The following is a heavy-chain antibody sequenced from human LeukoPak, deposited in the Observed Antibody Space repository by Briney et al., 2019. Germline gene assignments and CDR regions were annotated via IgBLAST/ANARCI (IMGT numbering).Heavy chain of an antibody. CDR2: INPSGGST. CDR1: GYTFTSYY. J-gene: IGHJ6*02. CDR3: ARVFDPDTAMGLDYYYYGMDV. Sequence: ASVKVSCKASGYTFTSYYMHWVRQVPGQGLEWMGIINPSGGSTSYAQKFQGRVTMTRDTSTSTVYMELSSLRSEDTAVYYCARVFDPDTAMGLDYYYYGMDVWGQGTTVTVSS. V-gene: IGHV1-46*01. D-gene: IGHD5-18*01.